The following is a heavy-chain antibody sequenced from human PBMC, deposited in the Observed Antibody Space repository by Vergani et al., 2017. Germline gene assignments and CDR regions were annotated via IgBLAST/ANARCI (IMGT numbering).Heavy chain of an antibody. CDR1: GSPFSTYG. V-gene: IGHV3-30*02. J-gene: IGHJ5*02. Sequence: QVQLVESGGGVVQPGESLRLSCAASGSPFSTYGMHWVRQAPGKGLEWVAFIQKDGIDKFYADSVRGRFTISRDISKNTMYLQMNSLRDEDTGVYYCARDLRLLYNRFDPWGQGTLVTVSS. CDR2: IQKDGIDK. CDR3: ARDLRLLYNRFDP. D-gene: IGHD1-14*01.